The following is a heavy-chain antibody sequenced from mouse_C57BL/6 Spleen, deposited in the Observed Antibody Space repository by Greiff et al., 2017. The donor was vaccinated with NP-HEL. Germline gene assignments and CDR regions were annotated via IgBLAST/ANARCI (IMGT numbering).Heavy chain of an antibody. CDR3: ASADSSGPAWFAY. CDR2: IHPNSGST. J-gene: IGHJ3*01. CDR1: GYTFTSYW. V-gene: IGHV1-64*01. Sequence: VQLQQPGAELVKPGASVKLSCKASGYTFTSYWMHWVKQRPGQGLEWIGMIHPNSGSTNYNEKFKSKATLTVDKSSSTAYMQLSSLTSEDSAVYYCASADSSGPAWFAYWGQGTLVTVSA. D-gene: IGHD3-2*02.